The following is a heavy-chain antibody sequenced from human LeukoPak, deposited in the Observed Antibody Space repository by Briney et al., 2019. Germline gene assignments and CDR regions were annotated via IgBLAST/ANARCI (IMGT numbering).Heavy chain of an antibody. CDR3: AREEGYYSGSYHLDY. CDR2: IIPIFGTA. Sequence: SVKVSCKASGGTFSSYAISWVRQTPGQWLEWMGRIIPIFGTANYAQKFQGRVTITTDESTSTAYMELSSLRSEDTAVYYCAREEGYYSGSYHLDYWGQGTLVTVSS. CDR1: GGTFSSYA. D-gene: IGHD1-26*01. V-gene: IGHV1-69*05. J-gene: IGHJ4*02.